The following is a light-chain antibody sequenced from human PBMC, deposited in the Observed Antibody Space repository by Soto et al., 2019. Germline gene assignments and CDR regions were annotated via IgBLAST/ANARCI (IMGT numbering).Light chain of an antibody. J-gene: IGKJ2*01. CDR2: GAS. Sequence: EIVLTQSAATLSVSPGERVTLSCRASQSIGSNLAWYQQRPGQAPRLLIYGASTRATGVPAKFSGSGSGTEFTLTISSLQSGDFVLYYCQQYKNWPYTFGQEKKQEIK. V-gene: IGKV3-15*01. CDR1: QSIGSN. CDR3: QQYKNWPYT.